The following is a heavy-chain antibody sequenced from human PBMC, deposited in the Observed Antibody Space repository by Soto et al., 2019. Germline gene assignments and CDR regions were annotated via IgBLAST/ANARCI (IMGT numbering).Heavy chain of an antibody. CDR1: GYSFTSYW. CDR3: SRQKDYGDYGLLGFDI. CDR2: IYPGDSDT. Sequence: PGESLKISCKGSGYSFTSYWIGWVRQMPGKGLEWMGIIYPGDSDTRYSPSFQGQVTISADKSISTAYLQWSSLKASDTAIFYFSRQKDYGDYGLLGFDIWGRGTRVTVS. J-gene: IGHJ3*02. D-gene: IGHD4-17*01. V-gene: IGHV5-51*01.